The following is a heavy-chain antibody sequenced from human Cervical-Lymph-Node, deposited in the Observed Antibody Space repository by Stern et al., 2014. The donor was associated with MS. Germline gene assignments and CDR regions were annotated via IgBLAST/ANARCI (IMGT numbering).Heavy chain of an antibody. V-gene: IGHV3-7*01. CDR1: GITLSSDW. CDR3: ARYLNAYGMDV. CDR2: INKDGSEK. Sequence: VQLVESGGGLVQPGGSLRLFCAASGITLSSDWQGLVRQVPGKGLGWVANINKDGSEKYYVDSVKGRFTISKDDAKNSLYLQMNSLRAEDTAVYYCARYLNAYGMDVWGQGTMVTVSS. J-gene: IGHJ6*02.